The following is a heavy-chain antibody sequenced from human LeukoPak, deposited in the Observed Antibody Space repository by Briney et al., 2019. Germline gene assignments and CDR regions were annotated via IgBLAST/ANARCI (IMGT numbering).Heavy chain of an antibody. V-gene: IGHV1-2*02. CDR1: GYTFTGYY. J-gene: IGHJ6*03. Sequence: ASVKVSCKASGYTFTGYYMHWVRQAPGQGLEWMGWINPNSGGTNYAQKFQGRVTMTRDTSISTTYMELSRLRSDDTAVYYCAREERYYYYMDVWGKGTTVTISS. CDR3: AREERYYYYMDV. CDR2: INPNSGGT.